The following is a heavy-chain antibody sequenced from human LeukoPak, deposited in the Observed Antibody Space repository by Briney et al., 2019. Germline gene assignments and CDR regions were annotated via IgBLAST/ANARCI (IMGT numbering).Heavy chain of an antibody. Sequence: GGSLRLSCAASGFTFSSYAMSWVRQAPGKGLEWVSAISGSGGSTYYADSVKGRFTISRDNSKNTPYLQMNSLRAEDTAVYYCTKLTGTTGGADYWGQGTLVTVSS. CDR3: TKLTGTTGGADY. CDR2: ISGSGGST. CDR1: GFTFSSYA. D-gene: IGHD1-1*01. V-gene: IGHV3-23*01. J-gene: IGHJ4*02.